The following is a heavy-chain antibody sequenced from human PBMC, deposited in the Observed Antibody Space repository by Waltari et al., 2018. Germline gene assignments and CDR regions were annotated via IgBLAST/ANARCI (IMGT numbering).Heavy chain of an antibody. D-gene: IGHD2-2*02. CDR2: IWCDGSDK. CDR1: GLPFSNFG. V-gene: IGHV3-30*02. CDR3: AKDAFGNTYLDF. Sequence: QVNLVESGGGVVQPGGYLRLSCTTTGLPFSNFGMHWVPQVPGNGLGWVALIWCDGSDKFYADSVRGRFTISRDNSARTLYLDMDSLRLDDTAMYYCAKDAFGNTYLDFWGQGTLVTVSS. J-gene: IGHJ4*02.